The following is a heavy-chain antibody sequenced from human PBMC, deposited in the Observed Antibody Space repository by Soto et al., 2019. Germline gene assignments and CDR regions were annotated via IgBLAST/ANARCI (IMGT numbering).Heavy chain of an antibody. CDR1: GGTFSSYA. CDR2: IIPIFGTA. CDR3: ARAQYFWSGYYNYFDY. Sequence: VKVSCKASGGTFSSYAISWVRQAPGQGLEWMGGIIPIFGTANYAQKFQGRVTITADKSTSTAYMELSSLRSEDTAVYYCARAQYFWSGYYNYFDYWGQGTLVTVSS. J-gene: IGHJ4*02. D-gene: IGHD3-3*01. V-gene: IGHV1-69*06.